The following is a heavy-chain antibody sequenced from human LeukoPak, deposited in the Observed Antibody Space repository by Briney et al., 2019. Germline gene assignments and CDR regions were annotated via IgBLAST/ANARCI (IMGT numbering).Heavy chain of an antibody. CDR1: GFTFSSYS. J-gene: IGHJ4*02. CDR3: ARGDGLVDY. D-gene: IGHD3-16*01. CDR2: IGSSSSYI. Sequence: GGSLRLSCAASGFTFSSYSMNWVRQAPGKGLEWVSSIGSSSSYIYYADSVKGRFTISRDNAKNSLYLQMNSLRAEDTAVYYCARGDGLVDYWGQGTLVTVSS. V-gene: IGHV3-21*01.